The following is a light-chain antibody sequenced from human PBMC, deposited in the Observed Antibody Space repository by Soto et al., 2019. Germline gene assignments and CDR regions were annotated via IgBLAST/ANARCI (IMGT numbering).Light chain of an antibody. Sequence: EIVLTQSPGTLSLSPMERVTLSFMASQSVSSSYLAWYQQKPGQAPRLLIYGASSRATGIPDRFSGSGSGTDFTLTISRLEPEDFAVYYCQQYGSSLITFGQGTRLEIK. J-gene: IGKJ5*01. V-gene: IGKV3-20*01. CDR2: GAS. CDR3: QQYGSSLIT. CDR1: QSVSSSY.